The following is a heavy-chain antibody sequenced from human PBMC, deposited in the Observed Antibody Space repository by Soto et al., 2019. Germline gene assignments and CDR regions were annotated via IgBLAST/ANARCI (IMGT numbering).Heavy chain of an antibody. Sequence: QVQLVQSGAEVKKPGSSVKVPCKASGGTFSSYTISWVRQAPGKGLEGMERIIPILGIANYAQKFQGRVTITADKSTSTAYMELSSLRSEDTAVYYCARDHSGYSGYDLVNWFDPWGQGTLVTVSS. V-gene: IGHV1-69*08. CDR3: ARDHSGYSGYDLVNWFDP. D-gene: IGHD5-12*01. CDR2: IIPILGIA. J-gene: IGHJ5*02. CDR1: GGTFSSYT.